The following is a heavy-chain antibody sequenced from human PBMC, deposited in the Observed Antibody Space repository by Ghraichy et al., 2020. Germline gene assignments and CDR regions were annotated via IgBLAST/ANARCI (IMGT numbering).Heavy chain of an antibody. Sequence: GGSLRLSCAASGFTFSSYGMHWVRQAPGKGLEWVALISYDGSNKYYADSVKGRFTISRDNSKNTLYLQMNSLRAEDTAVYYCAKDRDDSSGYYGPFDNWGQGTLVTFSS. CDR1: GFTFSSYG. J-gene: IGHJ4*02. V-gene: IGHV3-30*18. D-gene: IGHD3-22*01. CDR3: AKDRDDSSGYYGPFDN. CDR2: ISYDGSNK.